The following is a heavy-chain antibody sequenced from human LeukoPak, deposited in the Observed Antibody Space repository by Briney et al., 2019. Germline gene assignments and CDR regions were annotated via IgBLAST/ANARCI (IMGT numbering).Heavy chain of an antibody. D-gene: IGHD3-16*01. CDR1: GLTFDDYA. Sequence: GGSLRLSCAASGLTFDDYAMHWVRQAPGKGLEWVSLIIGDGGSTYYADSVKGRFTISRDNSKNSLYLQMNSLRTEDTALYYCAKGFNTGRGPYFDYWGQGTLVAVSS. CDR3: AKGFNTGRGPYFDY. J-gene: IGHJ4*02. CDR2: IIGDGGST. V-gene: IGHV3-43*02.